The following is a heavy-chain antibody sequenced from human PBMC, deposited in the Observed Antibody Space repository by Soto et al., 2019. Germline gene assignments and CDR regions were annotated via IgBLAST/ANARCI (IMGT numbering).Heavy chain of an antibody. CDR3: GRGLPPDL. CDR2: XTXVFGTT. Sequence: QVQLVQSGPEVKKPGSSVKISCKASGGTLGSYVFSWVRQAPGNXXXXXXXXTXVFGTTSYAQNFQDRLXXXXXXXXXXXXXXXXXXXXXXXXXXXCGRGLPPDLWGQGTLVTVSS. J-gene: IGHJ5*02. CDR1: GGTLGSYV. V-gene: IGHV1-69*18. D-gene: IGHD2-21*01.